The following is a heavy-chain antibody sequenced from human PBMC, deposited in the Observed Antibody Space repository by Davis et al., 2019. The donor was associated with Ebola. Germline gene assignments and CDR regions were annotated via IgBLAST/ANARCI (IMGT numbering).Heavy chain of an antibody. CDR3: ASGLVRGESYWYFDL. CDR2: IIPILGIA. Sequence: SVKVSCKASGGTFSSYAISWVQQAPGQGLEWMGGIIPILGIANYAQKFQGRVTITADESTSTAYMELSSLRSEDTAVYYCASGLVRGESYWYFDLWGRGTLVTVSS. D-gene: IGHD6-6*01. CDR1: GGTFSSYA. V-gene: IGHV1-69*10. J-gene: IGHJ2*01.